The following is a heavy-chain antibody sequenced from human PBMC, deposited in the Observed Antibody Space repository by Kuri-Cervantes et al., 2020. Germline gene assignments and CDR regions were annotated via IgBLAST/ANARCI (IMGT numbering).Heavy chain of an antibody. CDR1: GFTFSRYS. CDR2: IYYSGST. D-gene: IGHD5-18*01. V-gene: IGHV4-59*01. J-gene: IGHJ4*02. CDR3: AADQYSYFEY. Sequence: GSLRLSCAASGFTFSRYSMNWVRQAPGKGLEWIGYIYYSGSTNYNPSLKSRVTISVDTSKNQFSLKLSSVTAADTAIYYCAADQYSYFEYWGQGTLVTVSS.